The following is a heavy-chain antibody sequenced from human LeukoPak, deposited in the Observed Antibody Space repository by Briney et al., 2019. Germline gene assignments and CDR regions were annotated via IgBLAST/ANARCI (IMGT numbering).Heavy chain of an antibody. CDR3: ADHYYDSSGYYEYFDY. CDR2: IIPILGIA. V-gene: IGHV1-69*02. D-gene: IGHD3-22*01. J-gene: IGHJ4*02. CDR1: GGTFSSYT. Sequence: SVKVSCKASGGTFSSYTISWVRQAPGQGLKWMGRIIPILGIANYAQKFQGRVTITADKSTSTAYMELSSLRSEDTAVYYCADHYYDSSGYYEYFDYWGQGTLVTVSS.